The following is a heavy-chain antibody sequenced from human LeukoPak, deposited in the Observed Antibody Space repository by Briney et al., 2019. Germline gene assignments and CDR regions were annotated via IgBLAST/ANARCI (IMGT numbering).Heavy chain of an antibody. J-gene: IGHJ4*02. CDR1: GFTFSSYG. CDR3: ANRGQRPPTVVDFDY. V-gene: IGHV3-30*02. CDR2: IRYDGSNK. Sequence: GGSLRLSCAASGFTFSSYGMHWVRQAPGKGLEWVAFIRYDGSNKYYADSVKGRFTISRDNSKNTLYLQMNSLRAEDTAVYYCANRGQRPPTVVDFDYWGQGTLVTVSS. D-gene: IGHD4-23*01.